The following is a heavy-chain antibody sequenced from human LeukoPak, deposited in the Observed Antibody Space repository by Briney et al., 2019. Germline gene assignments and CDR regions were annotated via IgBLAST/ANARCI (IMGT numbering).Heavy chain of an antibody. CDR2: ISRNSGSI. D-gene: IGHD3-9*01. CDR3: AKDKRDILTGYNWFDP. CDR1: GFTFGDYA. Sequence: GGSLRLSCAASGFTFGDYAIHWVRHAPGKGLEWVSGISRNSGSIGYADSVKGRFTISRDNAKNSLYLQMNSLRAEDTALYYCAKDKRDILTGYNWFDPWGQGTLVTVSS. V-gene: IGHV3-9*01. J-gene: IGHJ5*02.